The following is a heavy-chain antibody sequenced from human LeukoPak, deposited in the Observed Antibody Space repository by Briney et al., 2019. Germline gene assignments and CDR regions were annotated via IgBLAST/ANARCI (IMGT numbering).Heavy chain of an antibody. D-gene: IGHD3-22*01. CDR2: IHPSRAC. CDR3: ARHDEIRLITNGFNV. Sequence: SETLSLTCTVPGGSISRYYWSWIRQPPGKGLEWIRYIHPSRACIYSTSLRGRVTMSIDMSNNQLSVRLSAVTAADTAVYYCARHDEIRLITNGFNVWGQGTMVTVSS. V-gene: IGHV4-4*09. J-gene: IGHJ3*01. CDR1: GGSISRYY.